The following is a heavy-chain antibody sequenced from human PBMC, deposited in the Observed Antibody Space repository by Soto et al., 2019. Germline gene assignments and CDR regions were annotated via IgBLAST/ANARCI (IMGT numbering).Heavy chain of an antibody. D-gene: IGHD1-26*01. CDR1: GFTFNIYG. CDR2: ISYDGSNT. J-gene: IGHJ4*02. V-gene: IGHV3-30*18. Sequence: QVQLVESGGGVVQPGRSLRLSCAASGFTFNIYGMHWVRQAPGKGLEWVGVISYDGSNTYYADSVKGRVNIARDNSRNTLYLQMNSLRPDDTAVYYCAKDRSRRRWVGATEIDYWGQGTLVTVSS. CDR3: AKDRSRRRWVGATEIDY.